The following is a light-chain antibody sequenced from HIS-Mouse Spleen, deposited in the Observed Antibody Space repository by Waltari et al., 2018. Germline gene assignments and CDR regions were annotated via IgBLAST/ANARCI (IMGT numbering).Light chain of an antibody. J-gene: IGKJ5*01. CDR1: QSVSSY. CDR3: QQRSNWPIT. V-gene: IGKV3-11*01. Sequence: EIVLTQSPATLSLSPGERATLSCRASQSVSSYLAWYQQKPGQAPRLLTYDESNRATGIPARFSGSGSGTDFTLTISSLEPEDFAVYYCQQRSNWPITFGQGTRLEIK. CDR2: DES.